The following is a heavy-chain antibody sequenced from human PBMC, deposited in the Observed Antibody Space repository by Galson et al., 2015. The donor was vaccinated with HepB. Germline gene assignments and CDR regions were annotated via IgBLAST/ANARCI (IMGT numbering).Heavy chain of an antibody. CDR1: GFTFGDYA. CDR2: IRSKAYGGTT. CDR3: TRGVGSGWYTYYFDY. D-gene: IGHD6-19*01. Sequence: SLRLSCAACGFTFGDYAMSWFRQAPGKGLEWGGFIRSKAYGGTTEYAASVKGRFTISRDDSKSIAYLQMNSLKTEDTAVYYCTRGVGSGWYTYYFDYWGQGTLVTVSS. V-gene: IGHV3-49*03. J-gene: IGHJ4*02.